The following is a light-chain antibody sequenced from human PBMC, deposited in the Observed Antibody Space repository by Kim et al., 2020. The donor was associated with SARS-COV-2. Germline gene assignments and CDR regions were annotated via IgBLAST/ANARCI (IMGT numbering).Light chain of an antibody. J-gene: IGKJ1*01. CDR1: QDISNY. V-gene: IGKV1-27*01. CDR3: QKCDSAPWT. Sequence: ATGESRATIPCRASQDISNYSAWFQLKPGKAPKLLIYAASAWQPGAPSRFSGSGSGTDFTLTVTSLQPEDVATYYCQKCDSAPWTFGQGTKVDIK. CDR2: AAS.